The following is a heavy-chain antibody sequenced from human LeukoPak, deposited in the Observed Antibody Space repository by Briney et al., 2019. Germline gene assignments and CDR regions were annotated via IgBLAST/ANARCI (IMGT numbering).Heavy chain of an antibody. J-gene: IGHJ5*02. Sequence: SETLSLTCTVSGGSISSSRYYWGWIRQPPGKGLEWIGNIYYSGSTYYNPSLKSRVTISVDTSKNQFSLKLSSVTAADTAVYYCASRKAVPWGQGTLVTVSS. CDR3: ASRKAVP. V-gene: IGHV4-39*07. D-gene: IGHD6-19*01. CDR2: IYYSGST. CDR1: GGSISSSRYY.